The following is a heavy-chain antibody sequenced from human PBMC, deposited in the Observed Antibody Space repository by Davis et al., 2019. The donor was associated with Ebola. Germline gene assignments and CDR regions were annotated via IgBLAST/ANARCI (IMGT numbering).Heavy chain of an antibody. V-gene: IGHV4-34*01. D-gene: IGHD4-17*01. J-gene: IGHJ6*02. CDR1: AFTFSSSA. Sequence: AGSLRLSCAASAFTFSSSATNCPRQPPGKRLPWIRDINHSGTTISNPSLKRRVTISVDTSTNQFSLKLSSVTAADTAVYYCARRKGRTVTTRYYYDGMDGWGQGTTVIVSS. CDR2: INHSGTT. CDR3: ARRKGRTVTTRYYYDGMDG.